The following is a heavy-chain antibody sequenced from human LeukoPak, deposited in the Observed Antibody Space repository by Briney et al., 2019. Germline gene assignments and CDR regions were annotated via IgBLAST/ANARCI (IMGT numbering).Heavy chain of an antibody. CDR1: GYTFTGYY. J-gene: IGHJ6*02. D-gene: IGHD3-22*01. CDR2: INPNSGGT. CDR3: ARDYSSGYLGLTKYGMDV. V-gene: IGHV1-2*03. Sequence: LGASVKVSCKASGYTFTGYYMHWVRQAPGQGLEWMGWINPNSGGTNYAQKFQGRVTMTRDTSISTAYMELSRLRSDDTAVYYCARDYSSGYLGLTKYGMDVWGQGTTVTVSS.